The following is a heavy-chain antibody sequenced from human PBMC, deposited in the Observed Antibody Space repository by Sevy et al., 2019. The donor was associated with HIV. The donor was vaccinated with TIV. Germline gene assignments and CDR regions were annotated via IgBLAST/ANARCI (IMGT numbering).Heavy chain of an antibody. CDR1: GIIFTTSG. Sequence: GGSLRLSCAVSGIIFTTSGMHWVRQAPGKGLEWVAVISYDGRNKFYGDSVKGRFTISRDNSKNTLYLQMNSLRAEDTAVYYCAKDFTGFYGMDVWGQGTTVTVSS. CDR3: AKDFTGFYGMDV. J-gene: IGHJ6*02. V-gene: IGHV3-30*18. CDR2: ISYDGRNK. D-gene: IGHD3-9*01.